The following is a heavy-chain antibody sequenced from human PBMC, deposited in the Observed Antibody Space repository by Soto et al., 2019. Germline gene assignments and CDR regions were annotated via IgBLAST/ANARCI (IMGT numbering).Heavy chain of an antibody. CDR2: ISGSGGGT. D-gene: IGHD3-3*01. J-gene: IGHJ4*02. CDR3: ARDKSDLRFLEWSYYFVY. Sequence: GGSLRLSCAASGFTFSSYAMSWVRQAPGKGLEWVSAISGSGGGTYYADSVKGRFTISRDNSKNTLYLQMNSLRAEDTAVYYCARDKSDLRFLEWSYYFVYWGLGT. V-gene: IGHV3-23*01. CDR1: GFTFSSYA.